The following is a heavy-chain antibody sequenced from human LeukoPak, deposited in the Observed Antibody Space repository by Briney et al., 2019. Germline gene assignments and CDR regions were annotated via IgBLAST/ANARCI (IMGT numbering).Heavy chain of an antibody. D-gene: IGHD1-1*01. CDR2: VWYDGSNK. CDR3: AKDRAGFTTDGYFDL. V-gene: IGHV3-33*03. Sequence: PGGSLRLSCAASGFNFSSYDMHWVRQAPGKGLEWVSFVWYDGSNKYYAESVKGRFTISRDNSKKILYLQMTSLRAEDTAVYYCAKDRAGFTTDGYFDLWGRGTLVTV. CDR1: GFNFSSYD. J-gene: IGHJ2*01.